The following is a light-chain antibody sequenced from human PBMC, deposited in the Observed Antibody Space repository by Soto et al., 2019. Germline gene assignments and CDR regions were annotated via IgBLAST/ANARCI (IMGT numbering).Light chain of an antibody. CDR3: CSYAGSSTYVV. J-gene: IGLJ2*01. CDR2: EDT. V-gene: IGLV2-23*01. Sequence: QSALTQPASVSGSPGQSIAISCTGTSSDVGSYNLVSWYQQLPGKAPKLMIYEDTKRPSGVSDRFSGYKSGNTASLTISGLQAEDEADYYCCSYAGSSTYVVFGGGTKVTVL. CDR1: SSDVGSYNL.